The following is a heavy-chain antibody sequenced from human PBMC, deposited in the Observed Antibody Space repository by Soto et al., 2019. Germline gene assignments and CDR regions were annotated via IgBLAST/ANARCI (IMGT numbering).Heavy chain of an antibody. CDR2: ISYDGSNK. CDR3: ARGARGAVAGTIDY. Sequence: QVQLVESGGGVVQPGRSLRLSRAASGFTFSSYAMHWVRQAPGKGLEWVAIISYDGSNKYYADSVKGRFTISRDNSKNTLYLQMNSLRAEDTAVYYCARGARGAVAGTIDYWGQGTLVTVSS. CDR1: GFTFSSYA. D-gene: IGHD6-19*01. J-gene: IGHJ4*02. V-gene: IGHV3-30-3*01.